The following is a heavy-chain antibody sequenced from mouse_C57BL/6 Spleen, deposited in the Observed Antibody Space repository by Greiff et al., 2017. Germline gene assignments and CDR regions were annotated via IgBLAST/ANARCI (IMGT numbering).Heavy chain of an antibody. D-gene: IGHD2-2*01. J-gene: IGHJ3*01. CDR3: AREDTMVTKAWFAY. CDR1: GYTFTSYW. Sequence: QVQLQQPGTELLKPGASVKLSCKASGYTFTSYWMHWVKQRPGQGLEWIGNINPSNGGTNYNEKFKSKATLTVDKSSSTAYMQLSSLTSEDSAVYYCAREDTMVTKAWFAYWGQGTLVTVSA. CDR2: INPSNGGT. V-gene: IGHV1-53*01.